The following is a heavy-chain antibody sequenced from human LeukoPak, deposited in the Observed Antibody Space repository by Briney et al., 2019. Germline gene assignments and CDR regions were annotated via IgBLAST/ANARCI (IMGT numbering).Heavy chain of an antibody. J-gene: IGHJ6*02. CDR1: GFSFSSSG. V-gene: IGHV3-30*03. CDR2: ISSDGSTT. CDR3: AAAYFGMDQYYYGMDV. Sequence: GGSLRLSCAASGFSFSSSGMHWVRQAPGKGLEWVAVISSDGSTTYYADSVKGRFTISRDNSKNTLYLQMNSLRAEDTAVYYCAAAYFGMDQYYYGMDVWGQGTTVTVSS. D-gene: IGHD3-3*01.